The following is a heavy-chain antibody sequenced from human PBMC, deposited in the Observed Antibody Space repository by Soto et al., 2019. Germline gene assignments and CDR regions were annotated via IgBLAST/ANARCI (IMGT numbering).Heavy chain of an antibody. D-gene: IGHD1-1*01. Sequence: DVQVEESGGGLSQPGGSLRLSCAASGLIVNGKKYLIWVRQPPGKGLEWLSAVYSADGTFYADSVKGRFTVSLDNVKNTVYLQMNSRRSEDTGVYYCATWRVREHAFHVWGPGTRFTGSA. V-gene: IGHV3-53*01. J-gene: IGHJ3*01. CDR3: ATWRVREHAFHV. CDR1: GLIVNGKKY. CDR2: VYSADGT.